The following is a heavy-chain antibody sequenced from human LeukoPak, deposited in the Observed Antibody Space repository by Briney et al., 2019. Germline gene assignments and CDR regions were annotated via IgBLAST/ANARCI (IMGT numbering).Heavy chain of an antibody. V-gene: IGHV3-21*06. J-gene: IGHJ5*02. CDR2: IFGRRDSI. D-gene: IGHD4-11*01. CDR3: TRGMDHINYAWFDP. CDR1: GFSFSDFG. Sequence: KTGGSLRLSCAASGFSFSDFGMGWVCQAPGKRLEWVSSIFGRRDSISYANSVKGRFTISRDNAENSLYLQMDSLRVEDTAVYYCTRGMDHINYAWFDPWGQGTLVIVSS.